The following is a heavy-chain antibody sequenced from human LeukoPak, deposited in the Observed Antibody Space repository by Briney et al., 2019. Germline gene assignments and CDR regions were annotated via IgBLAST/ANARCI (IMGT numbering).Heavy chain of an antibody. V-gene: IGHV1-69*02. D-gene: IGHD4-17*01. CDR1: GGTFSSYT. J-gene: IGHJ4*02. Sequence: ASVKVSCKASGGTFSSYTISWVRQAPGQGLEWMGRIIPILGIANYAQKFQGRVTITADKSTSTAYMELSSLRSEDTAVYYCARVVTPHGDYGEDYFDYWGQGTLVTVSS. CDR2: IIPILGIA. CDR3: ARVVTPHGDYGEDYFDY.